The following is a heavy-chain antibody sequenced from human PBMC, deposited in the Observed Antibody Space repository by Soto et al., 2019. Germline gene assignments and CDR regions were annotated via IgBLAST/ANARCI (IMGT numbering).Heavy chain of an antibody. CDR1: GGSFSGYY. D-gene: IGHD4-17*01. CDR2: INHSGST. Sequence: QVQLQQWGAGLLKPSETLSLTCAVYGGSFSGYYWSWIRQPPGKGLEWIGEINHSGSTNYNPSLKSRVTISVDTSKNQFSLKLSSVTAADTAVYYCAREDYGDYYFDYWGQGTLVTVSS. CDR3: AREDYGDYYFDY. V-gene: IGHV4-34*01. J-gene: IGHJ4*02.